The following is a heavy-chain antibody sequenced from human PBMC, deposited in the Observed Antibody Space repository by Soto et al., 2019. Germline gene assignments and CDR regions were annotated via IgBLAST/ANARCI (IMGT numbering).Heavy chain of an antibody. J-gene: IGHJ4*02. D-gene: IGHD1-26*01. Sequence: EVQLVESGGGLVQPGGSLRLSCAASGFTFSSYWMSWVRQAPGKGLKWVANIKQDGREKYYVDSVKGRFTISRDNAKNSLYLQMNSLRAEDTAVYYCGRDLRDWDSGSYSYDYWGQGTLVTVSS. CDR1: GFTFSSYW. V-gene: IGHV3-7*04. CDR3: GRDLRDWDSGSYSYDY. CDR2: IKQDGREK.